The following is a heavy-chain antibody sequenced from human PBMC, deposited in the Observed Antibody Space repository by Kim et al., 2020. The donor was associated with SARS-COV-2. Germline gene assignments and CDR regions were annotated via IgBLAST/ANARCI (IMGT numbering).Heavy chain of an antibody. D-gene: IGHD2-2*01. Sequence: SETLSLTCTVSGGSISSGGYYWSWIRQHPGKGLEWIGYIYYSGSTYYNPSLKSRVTISVDTSKNQFSLKLSSVTAADTAVYYCATTPGGCSSTSCYAGGWFDPWGQGTLVTVSS. CDR2: IYYSGST. J-gene: IGHJ5*02. V-gene: IGHV4-31*03. CDR3: ATTPGGCSSTSCYAGGWFDP. CDR1: GGSISSGGYY.